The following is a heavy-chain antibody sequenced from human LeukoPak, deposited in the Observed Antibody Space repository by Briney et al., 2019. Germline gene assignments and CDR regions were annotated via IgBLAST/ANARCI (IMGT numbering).Heavy chain of an antibody. CDR1: GYTFTSYY. J-gene: IGHJ4*02. D-gene: IGHD3-22*01. V-gene: IGHV1-46*01. Sequence: GASVKVSCKASGYTFTSYYIVWVRQAPGQGLEWMGRIDPSGGSTSYAQKFQGRVTITRDTSISTAYMELSRLRSDDTAVYYCAREGGYDSSGYYGDYWGQGTLVTVSS. CDR2: IDPSGGST. CDR3: AREGGYDSSGYYGDY.